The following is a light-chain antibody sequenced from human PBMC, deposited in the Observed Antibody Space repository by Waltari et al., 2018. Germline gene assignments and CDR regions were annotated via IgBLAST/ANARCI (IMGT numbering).Light chain of an antibody. CDR1: DIARYI. CDR3: QAWHTGTSHVV. CDR2: YSS. J-gene: IGLJ2*01. Sequence: SHVLTQPPPVSVPPGLTARITFAGPDIARYIFHWYQQKPGQAPVLVMYYSSDRPSGIPERFSGSNSGNTATLTITRVEAGDEADYYCQAWHTGTSHVVFGGGTKLTVL. V-gene: IGLV3-21*04.